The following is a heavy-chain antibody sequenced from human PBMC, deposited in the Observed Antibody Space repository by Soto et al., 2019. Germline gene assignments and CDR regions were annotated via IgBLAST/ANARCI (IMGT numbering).Heavy chain of an antibody. D-gene: IGHD3-3*01. CDR3: AKDLILDFWSGYSTASAYYYMDV. CDR2: ISWNSGSI. V-gene: IGHV3-9*01. Sequence: GGSLRLSCAASGFTFDDYAMHWVRQAPGKGLEWVSGISWNSGSIGYADSVKGRFTISRDNAKNSLYLQMNSLRAEDTALYYCAKDLILDFWSGYSTASAYYYMDVWGKGTTVTVSS. J-gene: IGHJ6*03. CDR1: GFTFDDYA.